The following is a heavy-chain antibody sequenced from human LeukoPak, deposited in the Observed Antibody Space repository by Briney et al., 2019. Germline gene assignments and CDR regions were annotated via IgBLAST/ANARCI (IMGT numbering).Heavy chain of an antibody. Sequence: GGSLRLSCAASGFTFSDQSMNWVRQAPGKGLDWVSSISYNNLHIFYADSVKGRFTISRDNAKNSLYLQMNSLRAEDTAVYYCARVNRYSYGPMGDFDYWGQGTLVTVSS. CDR3: ARVNRYSYGPMGDFDY. V-gene: IGHV3-21*01. J-gene: IGHJ4*02. CDR1: GFTFSDQS. D-gene: IGHD5-18*01. CDR2: ISYNNLHI.